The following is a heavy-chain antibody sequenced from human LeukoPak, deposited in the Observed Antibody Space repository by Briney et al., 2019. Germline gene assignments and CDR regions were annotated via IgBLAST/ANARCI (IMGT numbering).Heavy chain of an antibody. Sequence: GGSLRLSCAASGFPFSDDYMSWVRQAPGKGLEWVSYIKRDGSEKYYVDSVKGRFTISRDNAKDSLYLQMNSLRAEDTAVYYWARSNSLGYWGQRTLVTVSS. D-gene: IGHD2/OR15-2a*01. CDR1: GFPFSDDY. V-gene: IGHV3-7*01. CDR3: ARSNSLGY. J-gene: IGHJ4*02. CDR2: IKRDGSEK.